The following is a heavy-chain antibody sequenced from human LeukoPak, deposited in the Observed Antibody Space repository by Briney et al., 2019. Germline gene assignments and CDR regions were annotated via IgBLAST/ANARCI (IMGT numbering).Heavy chain of an antibody. CDR2: IIPIFGTA. CDR3: ARVRYCSSTSCEVP. J-gene: IGHJ5*02. D-gene: IGHD2-2*01. V-gene: IGHV1-69*13. Sequence: SVKVSCKASGGTFSSYAISWVRQAPGQGLEWIGGIIPIFGTANYAQKFQGRVTITADESTSTAYMELSSLRSEDTAVYYCARVRYCSSTSCEVPWGQGTLVTVSS. CDR1: GGTFSSYA.